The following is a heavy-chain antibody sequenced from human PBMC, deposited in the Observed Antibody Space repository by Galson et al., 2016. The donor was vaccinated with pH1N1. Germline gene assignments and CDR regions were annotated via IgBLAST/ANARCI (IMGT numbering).Heavy chain of an antibody. CDR1: GFTFSNYW. J-gene: IGHJ4*02. CDR2: IKEDGSQT. Sequence: SLRLSCAASGFTFSNYWMHWVRQVPGKGLEWVANIKEDGSQTYYVDSVRGRFTISGDNAKNSLYLQMNSLRDEDTALYYCARAIGSGSAYWGQGTLVTVSS. CDR3: ARAIGSGSAY. D-gene: IGHD3-22*01. V-gene: IGHV3-7*01.